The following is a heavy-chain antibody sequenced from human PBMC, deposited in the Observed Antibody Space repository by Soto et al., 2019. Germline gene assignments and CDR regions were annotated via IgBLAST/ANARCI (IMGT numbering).Heavy chain of an antibody. Sequence: ALRLSCAASGFTFSSYGMHWVRQAPGKGLEWVAVISYDGSNKYYADSVKGRFTISRDNSKNTLYLQMNSLRAEDTAVYYCAKDRRRFLGPSTTYSSGWSPVSYYGMDGWGQGTTVTVAS. CDR1: GFTFSSYG. J-gene: IGHJ6*02. V-gene: IGHV3-30*18. CDR3: AKDRRRFLGPSTTYSSGWSPVSYYGMDG. CDR2: ISYDGSNK. D-gene: IGHD6-19*01.